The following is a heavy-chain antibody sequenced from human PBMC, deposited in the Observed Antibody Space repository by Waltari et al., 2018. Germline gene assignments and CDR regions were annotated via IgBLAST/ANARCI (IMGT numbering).Heavy chain of an antibody. J-gene: IGHJ5*02. CDR1: GGSFSGYY. D-gene: IGHD3-22*01. V-gene: IGHV4-34*01. CDR2: INHSGST. Sequence: QVQLQQWGAGLLKPSETLSLTCAVYGGSFSGYYWSWIRTPPGKGLEWIGEINHSGSTNYNPSLKSRVTISVDTSKNQFSLKLSSVTAADTAVYYCARGYLYYYDSSGYYRYYNWFDPWGQGTLVTVSS. CDR3: ARGYLYYYDSSGYYRYYNWFDP.